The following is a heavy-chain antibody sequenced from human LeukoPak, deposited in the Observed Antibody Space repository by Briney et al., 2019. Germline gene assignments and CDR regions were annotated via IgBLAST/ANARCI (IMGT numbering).Heavy chain of an antibody. D-gene: IGHD2-15*01. CDR2: INPNSGGT. J-gene: IGHJ1*01. Sequence: ASVKVSCKASGYTFTGYYMHWVRQAPGQGLEWMGWINPNSGGTNYAQKFQGRVTMTRDTSISTAYNELSMLRPDDTAVYYCAREAPGVYCSGGSCYSGSEYFQHWGQGTRVSVSS. V-gene: IGHV1-2*02. CDR3: AREAPGVYCSGGSCYSGSEYFQH. CDR1: GYTFTGYY.